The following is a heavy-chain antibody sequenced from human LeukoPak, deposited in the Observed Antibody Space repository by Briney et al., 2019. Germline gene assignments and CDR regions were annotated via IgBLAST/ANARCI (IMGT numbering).Heavy chain of an antibody. CDR2: MNPNSGNT. D-gene: IGHD2-15*01. Sequence: ASVKVPCKASGYTFTSYDINWVRQATGQGLEWMGWMNPNSGNTGYAQTFQGRVTMTRDTSTSTVYMELSSLRSEDTAVYYCARGFLYCSGGSCYGPRNPPYMDVWGKGTTVTISS. CDR3: ARGFLYCSGGSCYGPRNPPYMDV. J-gene: IGHJ6*03. V-gene: IGHV1-8*01. CDR1: GYTFTSYD.